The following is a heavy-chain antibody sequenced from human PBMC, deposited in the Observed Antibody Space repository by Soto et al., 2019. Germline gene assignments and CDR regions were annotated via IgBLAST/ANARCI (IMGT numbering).Heavy chain of an antibody. CDR3: ARTPPPNYFDSSGYQTWYFDL. Sequence: SGPPLVNPTQTLTLTCTFSGFSLSTSGMRVSWIRQPPGKALEWLARIDWDDDKFYSTSLKTRLTISKDTSKNQVVLTTTNMDPVDTATYYCARTPPPNYFDSSGYQTWYFDLWGRGTLVTVSS. J-gene: IGHJ2*01. D-gene: IGHD3-22*01. V-gene: IGHV2-70*04. CDR1: GFSLSTSGMR. CDR2: IDWDDDK.